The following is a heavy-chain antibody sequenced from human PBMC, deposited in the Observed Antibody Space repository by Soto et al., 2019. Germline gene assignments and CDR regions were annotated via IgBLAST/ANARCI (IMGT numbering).Heavy chain of an antibody. CDR2: IYFRGNT. J-gene: IGHJ4*02. D-gene: IGHD3-9*01. Sequence: SETLSLTCSVSGDSINSDKYYWGWIRQPPGKGLEWIGSIYFRGNTYYNPSLQTRVTISLDKSKSQFSLKLNSVTAADSAVYFCARLEGLATISYYFDFWGQGALVIVSS. CDR3: ARLEGLATISYYFDF. CDR1: GDSINSDKYY. V-gene: IGHV4-39*01.